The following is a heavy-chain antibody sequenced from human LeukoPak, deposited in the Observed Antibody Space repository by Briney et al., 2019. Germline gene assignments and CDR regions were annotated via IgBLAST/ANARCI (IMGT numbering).Heavy chain of an antibody. J-gene: IGHJ4*02. V-gene: IGHV4-34*01. CDR3: ARGGHSSHFDY. D-gene: IGHD6-13*01. CDR2: INHSGST. CDR1: GGSFSGYY. Sequence: SETLSLTCAVYGGSFSGYYWSWIRQPPGKGLEWIGEINHSGSTNYNPSLKSRVTISVDTSKNQFSLKLSSVTAADTAVYYCARGGHSSHFDYWGQGTLVTVSS.